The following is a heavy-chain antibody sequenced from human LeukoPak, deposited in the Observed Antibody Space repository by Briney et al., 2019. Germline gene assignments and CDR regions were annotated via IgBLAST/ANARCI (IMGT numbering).Heavy chain of an antibody. CDR2: MNPNSGNT. CDR3: ARGSRSYGDGMDV. J-gene: IGHJ6*02. Sequence: GASVKVSCKASGVSGDNFRSYVINWVRQATGQGLEWMGWMNPNSGNTGYAQKFQGRVTMTRNTSISTAYMELGSLRSEDTAVYYCARGSRSYGDGMDVWGQGTTVTVSS. V-gene: IGHV1-8*01. D-gene: IGHD4-17*01. CDR1: GVSGDNFRSYV.